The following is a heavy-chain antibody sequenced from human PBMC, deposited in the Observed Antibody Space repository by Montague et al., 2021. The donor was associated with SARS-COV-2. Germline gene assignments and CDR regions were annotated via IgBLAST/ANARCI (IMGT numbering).Heavy chain of an antibody. CDR3: ARGRRILLWFGELLSGGDYYGMDV. D-gene: IGHD3-10*01. CDR1: GGSFSGYY. Sequence: SETLSLTCAVYGGSFSGYYWSWIRQPPGKGLEWIGEINHSGSTNXNPSLKSRVTISVDTSKNQFSRKLSSVTAADTAVYYCARGRRILLWFGELLSGGDYYGMDVWGQGTTVTVSS. CDR2: INHSGST. J-gene: IGHJ6*02. V-gene: IGHV4-34*01.